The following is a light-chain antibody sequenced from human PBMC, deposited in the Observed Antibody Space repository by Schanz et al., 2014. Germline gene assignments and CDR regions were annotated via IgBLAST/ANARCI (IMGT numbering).Light chain of an antibody. V-gene: IGKV3-15*01. CDR2: GAS. CDR1: QSVSSN. J-gene: IGKJ2*01. CDR3: QEYDAWPRT. Sequence: EIVMTQSPATLSVSPGESATLSCRASQSVSSNLAWYQHKPGQAPRLLIYGASTRATGIPARFSGSGSGTEFTLTISSLQSEDFAVYHCQEYDAWPRTFGQGTKLEIK.